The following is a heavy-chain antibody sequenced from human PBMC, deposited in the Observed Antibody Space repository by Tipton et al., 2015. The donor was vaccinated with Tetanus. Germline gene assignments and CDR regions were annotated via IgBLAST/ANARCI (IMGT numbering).Heavy chain of an antibody. V-gene: IGHV4-30-4*01. CDR2: IYYSGST. J-gene: IGHJ4*02. Sequence: TLSLTCTVSGGSISSGDYYWSWIRQPPGKGLEWIGYIYYSGSTYYNPSLKSRVTISVDTSKNQFSLKLSSVTAADTAVYYCARASSGWYGLDFDYWGQETLVTVSS. CDR1: GGSISSGDYY. CDR3: ARASSGWYGLDFDY. D-gene: IGHD6-19*01.